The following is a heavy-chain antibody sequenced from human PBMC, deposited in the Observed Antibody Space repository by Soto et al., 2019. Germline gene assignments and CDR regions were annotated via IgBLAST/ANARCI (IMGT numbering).Heavy chain of an antibody. V-gene: IGHV3-30*03. CDR3: VRDVRKVSSL. D-gene: IGHD1-20*01. CDR2: ISFDGSNT. J-gene: IGHJ2*01. CDR1: GSTFRNYG. Sequence: QVQLVESGGGVVQPGRSLRLSCAASGSTFRNYGIHWVRQAPGKGLQWVATISFDGSNTHYVDSVQGRFTISRDNSVNTVFLQMNGLRVEDTAVYYCVRDVRKVSSLWGRGTLVTVSS.